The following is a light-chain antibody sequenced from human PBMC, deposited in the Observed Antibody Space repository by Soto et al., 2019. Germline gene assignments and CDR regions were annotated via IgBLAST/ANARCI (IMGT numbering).Light chain of an antibody. CDR1: QSPSIK. CDR2: DAS. J-gene: IGKJ4*01. CDR3: QHRASWPLT. Sequence: EIVLTHSPATLSLSPWERATLSFRASQSPSIKLAWYQQKPGQAPTLLIYDASTRATGIPARFSGSGSGTDFTLTISSLEPEDFAVYFCQHRASWPLTFGGGTKVDI. V-gene: IGKV3-11*01.